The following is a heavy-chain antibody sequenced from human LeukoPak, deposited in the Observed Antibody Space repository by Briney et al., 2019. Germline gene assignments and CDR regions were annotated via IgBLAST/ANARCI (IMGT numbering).Heavy chain of an antibody. V-gene: IGHV1-8*01. CDR1: GSTFTSYD. Sequence: GASVKVSCKASGSTFTSYDINWVRQATGQGPEWMGWMNPNSANTGYAQKFQGRVTMTRNTSISTAYMELSSLRSEDTAVYYCARRYSGSGSPLSYWGQGTLVTVSS. J-gene: IGHJ4*02. CDR3: ARRYSGSGSPLSY. D-gene: IGHD3-10*01. CDR2: MNPNSANT.